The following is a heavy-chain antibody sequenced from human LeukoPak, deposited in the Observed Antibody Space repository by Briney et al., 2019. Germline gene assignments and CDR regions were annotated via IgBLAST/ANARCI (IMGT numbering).Heavy chain of an antibody. CDR1: GYTFTGYY. CDR3: ARARKYCSGGSCSGSWFDP. D-gene: IGHD2-15*01. Sequence: SSVTVSCKGSGYTFTGYYMHWVRQAPGQGVEGMGGINPNSGGTNYAQKFQGRVTMTSDTSISTAFIDPSRLRSDATYLYYCARARKYCSGGSCSGSWFDPWGQGTLVTVSS. V-gene: IGHV1-2*02. CDR2: INPNSGGT. J-gene: IGHJ5*02.